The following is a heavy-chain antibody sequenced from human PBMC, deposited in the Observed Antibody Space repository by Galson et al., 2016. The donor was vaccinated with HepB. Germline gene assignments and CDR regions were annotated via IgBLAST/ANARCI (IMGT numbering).Heavy chain of an antibody. CDR2: INSDGSST. Sequence: SLRLSCAASGFTFSNYAMNWVRQAPGKGLVWVSRINSDGSSTIYADSVKGRFTISRDNSKNTLYLQMNSLRYEDTAVYYCAKAATPVFYYHGMDVWGQGTTVTVSS. CDR3: AKAATPVFYYHGMDV. J-gene: IGHJ6*02. V-gene: IGHV3-23*01. CDR1: GFTFSNYA.